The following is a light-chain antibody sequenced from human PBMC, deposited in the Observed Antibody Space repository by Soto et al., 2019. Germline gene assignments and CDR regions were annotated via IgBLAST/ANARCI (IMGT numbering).Light chain of an antibody. J-gene: IGKJ3*01. Sequence: AVQLTQFPSSLSASVGDRITITCRALQAVSRGFAWYQQKPGKPPRLLIYDASILEPGVPSTFSGSGSGTDCPLTIYSLQPEYFTTYFCKQYQNFPFTFGPGPK. CDR2: DAS. V-gene: IGKV1D-13*01. CDR1: QAVSRG. CDR3: KQYQNFPFT.